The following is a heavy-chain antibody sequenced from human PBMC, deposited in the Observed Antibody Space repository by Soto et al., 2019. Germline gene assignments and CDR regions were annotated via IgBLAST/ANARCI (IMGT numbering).Heavy chain of an antibody. V-gene: IGHV1-69*01. CDR3: AAELCFGKLSVV. CDR1: GDTFKNCV. CDR2: IIPLFGTT. J-gene: IGHJ6*02. Sequence: QVQVVQSGVEVRRPGSSVKVSCKASGDTFKNCVISWVRQAPGQGLEWMGGIIPLFGTTDFAQRFQGRLTITTDESTTTAYMELRRLRSEDTATYYCAAELCFGKLSVVWGQGTTVIVSS. D-gene: IGHD3-10*01.